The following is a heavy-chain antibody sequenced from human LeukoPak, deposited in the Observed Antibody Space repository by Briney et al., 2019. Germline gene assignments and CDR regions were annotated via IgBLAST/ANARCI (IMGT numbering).Heavy chain of an antibody. CDR1: GYTFTSYY. CDR2: INPSGGST. J-gene: IGHJ3*02. D-gene: IGHD6-19*01. CDR3: ARDVGAVAEDDAFDI. V-gene: IGHV1-46*01. Sequence: ASVKVSCKASGYTFTSYYMHWVRQAPGQGLEWMGIINPSGGSTSYAQKFQGRVTMTRDTSTSTVYMELSSLRSEDTAVYYCARDVGAVAEDDAFDIWGQETMVTVSS.